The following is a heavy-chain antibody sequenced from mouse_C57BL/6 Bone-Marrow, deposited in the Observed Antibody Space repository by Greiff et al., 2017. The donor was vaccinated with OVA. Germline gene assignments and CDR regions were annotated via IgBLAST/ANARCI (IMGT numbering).Heavy chain of an antibody. V-gene: IGHV1-69*01. CDR1: GYTFISYW. Sequence: VQLQQPGAELVMPGASVKLSCKASGYTFISYWMHWVKQRPGQGLEWIGEIDPSDSYTNYNQKFKGKSTLTVDKSSSTAYMQLSSLTSEDSAVYYWAREGAAQVYYAMDYWGQGTSVTVSS. J-gene: IGHJ4*01. CDR2: IDPSDSYT. D-gene: IGHD3-2*02. CDR3: AREGAAQVYYAMDY.